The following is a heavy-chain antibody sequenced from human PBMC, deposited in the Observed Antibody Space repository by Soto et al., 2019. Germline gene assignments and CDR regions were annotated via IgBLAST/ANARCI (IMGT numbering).Heavy chain of an antibody. D-gene: IGHD3-3*01. CDR3: ARVFGVVTAIDY. CDR2: INPNSGGT. CDR1: GYTFTGYY. J-gene: IGHJ4*02. V-gene: IGHV1-2*02. Sequence: ASVKVSCKASGYTFTGYYMHWLRQAPGQGLEWMGWINPNSGGTNYAQEFQGRVTMTRDTSISTAYMELSRLRSDDTAVYYCARVFGVVTAIDYWGQGTLVTVSS.